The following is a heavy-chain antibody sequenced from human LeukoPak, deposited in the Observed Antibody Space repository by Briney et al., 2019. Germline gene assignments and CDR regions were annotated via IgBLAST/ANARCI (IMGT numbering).Heavy chain of an antibody. CDR2: IIPILGIA. J-gene: IGHJ4*02. Sequence: SVKVSCKASGGTFSSYAISWVRQAPGQGLEWMGRIIPILGIANYAQKFQGRVTITADKSTSTAYMELSSLRSEDTAVYYCARAPMIPATNLDHWGQGTLVTVSS. V-gene: IGHV1-69*04. D-gene: IGHD5-24*01. CDR3: ARAPMIPATNLDH. CDR1: GGTFSSYA.